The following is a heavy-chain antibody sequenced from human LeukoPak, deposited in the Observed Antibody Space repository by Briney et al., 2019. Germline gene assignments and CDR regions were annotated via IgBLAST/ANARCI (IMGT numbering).Heavy chain of an antibody. CDR3: ASSYGSGSYYNSYYYYGMDV. CDR1: GGSFSGYY. V-gene: IGHV4-34*01. Sequence: PSETLSLTCAVYGGSFSGYYWSWIRQPPGKGLEWIGEINHSRSTNYNPSLKSRVTISVDTSKNQFSLKLSSVTAADTAVYYCASSYGSGSYYNSYYYYGMDVWGQGTTVIVSS. J-gene: IGHJ6*02. D-gene: IGHD3-10*01. CDR2: INHSRST.